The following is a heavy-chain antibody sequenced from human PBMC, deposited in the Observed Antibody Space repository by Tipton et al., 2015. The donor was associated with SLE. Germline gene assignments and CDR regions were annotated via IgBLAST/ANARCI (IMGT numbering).Heavy chain of an antibody. CDR3: ARGASDHAFDI. V-gene: IGHV3-53*04. Sequence: QLVQSGGGLVQPGGSLRLSCAASGFTVSSNYMSWVRQAPGKGLEWVSVIYSGGSTYYADSVKGRLTISRHNSKNTLYLQMNSLRAEDTAVYYCARGASDHAFDIWGQGTMVTVSS. CDR2: IYSGGST. J-gene: IGHJ3*02. CDR1: GFTVSSNY.